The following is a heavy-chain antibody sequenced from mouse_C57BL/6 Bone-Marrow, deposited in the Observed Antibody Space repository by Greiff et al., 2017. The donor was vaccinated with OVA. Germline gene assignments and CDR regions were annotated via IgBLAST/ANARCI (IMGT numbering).Heavy chain of an antibody. CDR2: IYPGDGDT. CDR3: ARGAYGSLFDV. CDR1: GYAFSSYW. J-gene: IGHJ1*03. D-gene: IGHD1-1*01. Sequence: VQLQQSGAELVKPGASVKISCKASGYAFSSYWMNWVKQRPGKGLEWIGQIYPGDGDTNYNGKFKGKATLTADKSSSTAYMQRSSLTSEDSAVYFCARGAYGSLFDVWGTGTTVTVSS. V-gene: IGHV1-80*01.